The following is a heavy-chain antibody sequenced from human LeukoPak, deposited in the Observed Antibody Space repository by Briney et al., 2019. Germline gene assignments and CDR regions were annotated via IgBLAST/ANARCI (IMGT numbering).Heavy chain of an antibody. D-gene: IGHD6-13*01. CDR1: GGSFSSYY. CDR3: ARVEKASGTGGMDV. CDR2: ISQSGTT. J-gene: IGHJ6*02. V-gene: IGHV4-34*01. Sequence: PSETLSLTCAVYGGSFSSYYWSWIRQPPGKGLEWIGDISQSGTTNYNPSLKSRVTMLVDTSKNQFSLKLTSVTAANTAVFYCARVEKASGTGGMDVWGQGTTVTVSS.